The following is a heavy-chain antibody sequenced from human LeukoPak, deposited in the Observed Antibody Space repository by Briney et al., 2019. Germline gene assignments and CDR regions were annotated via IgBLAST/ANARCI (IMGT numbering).Heavy chain of an antibody. CDR1: GFSFSNSG. CDR3: AKDTAPYSSPNNFEA. Sequence: GPSLRLSCAASGFSFSNSGIGWVRPAAGKGLGWVAAVWYDGSTNFYAGSVKGRFTTSRDTTENTAYLELSTLRGDDSAVYYCAKDTAPYSSPNNFEAWGQGTLVTVSS. J-gene: IGHJ4*02. D-gene: IGHD6-13*01. CDR2: VWYDGSTN. V-gene: IGHV3-33*06.